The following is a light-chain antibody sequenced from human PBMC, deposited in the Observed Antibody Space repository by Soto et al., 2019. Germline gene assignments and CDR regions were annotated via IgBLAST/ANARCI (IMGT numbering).Light chain of an antibody. CDR2: GAS. V-gene: IGKV1-12*01. CDR3: KQSKSFPLT. CDR1: QDVSRW. J-gene: IGKJ4*01. Sequence: DLQMTQSPSSLSASVGDRVTITCRASQDVSRWLAWYQQKPGKAPKVLIYGASSLESGVPSRFSGSGSGTDFSLTISSLQPEDFATYYCKQSKSFPLTFGGGTKVEIK.